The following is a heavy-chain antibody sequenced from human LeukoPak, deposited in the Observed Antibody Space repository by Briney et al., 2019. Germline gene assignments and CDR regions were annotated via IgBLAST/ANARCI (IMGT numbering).Heavy chain of an antibody. CDR2: IYPGDSGT. V-gene: IGHV5-51*01. D-gene: IGHD3-9*01. CDR1: GYSFSSYW. Sequence: GESLKISCKASGYSFSSYWIAWVRQMPGKGLEWMGIIYPGDSGTRYSPSFQGQVTISADKSISTAYLQWSSLKASDTAMYYCARLRYFSLTGYFDYWGQGTLVTVSS. CDR3: ARLRYFSLTGYFDY. J-gene: IGHJ4*02.